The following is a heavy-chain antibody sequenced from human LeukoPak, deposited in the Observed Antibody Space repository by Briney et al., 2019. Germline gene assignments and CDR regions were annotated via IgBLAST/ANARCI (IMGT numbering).Heavy chain of an antibody. CDR2: ISNSGDYT. D-gene: IGHD2-2*01. Sequence: GGSLRLSCAASGFPFSNYAMSWVRQAPGKGLEWVSAISNSGDYTYYADSVKGRFTISRDNSKNTLYLQMNTLRAEYTAVYYCAKQDIAVVPASFFFKTEFDFWGQGALVIVSS. CDR1: GFPFSNYA. CDR3: AKQDIAVVPASFFFKTEFDF. J-gene: IGHJ4*02. V-gene: IGHV3-23*01.